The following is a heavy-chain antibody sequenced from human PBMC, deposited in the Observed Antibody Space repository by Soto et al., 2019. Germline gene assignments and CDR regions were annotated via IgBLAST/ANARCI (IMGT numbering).Heavy chain of an antibody. CDR1: GFSISSDGYY. J-gene: IGHJ3*02. Sequence: PAETLSLTCTVSGFSISSDGYYWSWIRQHPGKGLEWIGYIYYSGSTYYNPSLKSLVTISVDTSKNQFSLKLSSVTAADTAVYYCARYHVKEVSAFDIWGQGTMVTVSS. CDR2: IYYSGST. V-gene: IGHV4-31*01. CDR3: ARYHVKEVSAFDI.